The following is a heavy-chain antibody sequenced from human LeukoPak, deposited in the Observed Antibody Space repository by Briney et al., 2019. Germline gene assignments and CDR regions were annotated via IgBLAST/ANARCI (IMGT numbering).Heavy chain of an antibody. CDR1: GGSISSYY. Sequence: SETLSLTCTVSGGSISSYYWSWIRQPPGKGLEWIGYIYYSGSTNYNPSLKSRVTISVDTSKNQFSLKLSSVTAADTAVYYCARQGSGDGYYAMDVWGQGTTVTVSS. J-gene: IGHJ6*02. V-gene: IGHV4-59*08. CDR2: IYYSGST. CDR3: ARQGSGDGYYAMDV. D-gene: IGHD2-21*02.